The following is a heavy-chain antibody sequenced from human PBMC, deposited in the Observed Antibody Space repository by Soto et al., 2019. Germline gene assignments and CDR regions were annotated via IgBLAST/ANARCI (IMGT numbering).Heavy chain of an antibody. Sequence: QVQLVESGGGVVQPGRSLRLSCAASGFTFSSYAMHWVRQAPGKGLEWVAVISYDGSNKYYADSVKGRFTISRDNSKNTLYLQMNSLRAEDTAVYYCARDLFGAAYSWFDPWGQGTLVTVSS. V-gene: IGHV3-30-3*01. CDR2: ISYDGSNK. CDR3: ARDLFGAAYSWFDP. D-gene: IGHD3-10*02. CDR1: GFTFSSYA. J-gene: IGHJ5*02.